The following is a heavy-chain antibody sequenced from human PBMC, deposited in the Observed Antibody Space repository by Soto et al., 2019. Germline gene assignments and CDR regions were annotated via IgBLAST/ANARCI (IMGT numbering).Heavy chain of an antibody. V-gene: IGHV4-4*02. CDR1: GGSISSSNW. D-gene: IGHD1-26*01. Sequence: QVQLQESGPGLVKPSGTLSLTCAVSGGSISSSNWWSWVRQPPGKGLEWIGEIYHSGSTNYNPSPKSRVTISVDKSKNQFSLKLSSVTAADTAVYYCASGSLVGATPWYFDLWGRGTLVTVSS. CDR3: ASGSLVGATPWYFDL. J-gene: IGHJ2*01. CDR2: IYHSGST.